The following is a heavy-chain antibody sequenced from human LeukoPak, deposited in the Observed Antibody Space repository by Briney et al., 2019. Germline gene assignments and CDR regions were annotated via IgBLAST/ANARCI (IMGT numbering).Heavy chain of an antibody. D-gene: IGHD3-10*01. CDR1: GFTFSSYS. V-gene: IGHV3-21*01. CDR2: ISSSSSYI. J-gene: IGHJ4*02. Sequence: NPGGSLRLSCAASGFTFSSYSTNWVRQAPGKGLEWVSSISSSSSYIYYADSVKGRFTISRDNAKNSLYLQMNSLRAEDTAVYYCARERSGSYSLHPIDYWGQGTLVTVSS. CDR3: ARERSGSYSLHPIDY.